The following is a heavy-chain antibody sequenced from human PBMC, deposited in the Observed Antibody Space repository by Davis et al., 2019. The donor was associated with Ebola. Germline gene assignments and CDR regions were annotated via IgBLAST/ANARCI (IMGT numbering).Heavy chain of an antibody. CDR1: GFTFSSYA. CDR2: ISGGGGST. CDR3: ARDRLKWELLAFRWFDP. D-gene: IGHD1-26*01. Sequence: PGGSLRLSCAASGFTFSSYAMSWVRQAPGKGLEWVSGISGGGGSTYYADSVTGRFTISRDNSKNTLYLQMNSLRAEDTAVYYCARDRLKWELLAFRWFDPWGQGTLVTVSS. J-gene: IGHJ5*02. V-gene: IGHV3-23*01.